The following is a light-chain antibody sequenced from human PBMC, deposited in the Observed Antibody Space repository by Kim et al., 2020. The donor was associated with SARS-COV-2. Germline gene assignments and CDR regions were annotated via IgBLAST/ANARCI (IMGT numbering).Light chain of an antibody. Sequence: EIVLTQSPATLSLSPGERATLSCRASQSVGSSLAWYQQKPGQAPRLLIYDASNRATGIPARFSGSGSGTAFTLIISSLEPEDFAVYYCLQRSKWWTFGQGTKVDIK. J-gene: IGKJ1*01. V-gene: IGKV3-11*01. CDR3: LQRSKWWT. CDR1: QSVGSS. CDR2: DAS.